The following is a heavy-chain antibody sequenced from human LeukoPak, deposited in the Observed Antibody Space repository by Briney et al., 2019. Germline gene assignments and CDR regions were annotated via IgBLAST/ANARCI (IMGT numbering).Heavy chain of an antibody. CDR3: ARAGINSGTLAF. J-gene: IGHJ4*02. Sequence: ASVKVSCKASGYTFTNYDINWVRQATGQGLEWVGWMNPNSGNTAYAPKFQGRVTMTRKTSISTAYMELTSLRSEDTAMFYCARAGINSGTLAFWAQGTLVTVSS. D-gene: IGHD4-23*01. CDR2: MNPNSGNT. CDR1: GYTFTNYD. V-gene: IGHV1-8*01.